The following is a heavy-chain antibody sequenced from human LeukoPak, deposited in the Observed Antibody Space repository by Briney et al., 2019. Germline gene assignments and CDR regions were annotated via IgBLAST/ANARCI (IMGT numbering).Heavy chain of an antibody. D-gene: IGHD3-16*01. CDR1: GGSLSSYY. CDR2: IYTSGST. J-gene: IGHJ5*02. V-gene: IGHV4-4*07. Sequence: SETLSLTCTVSGGSLSSYYWSWIRQPAGKGLEWIGRIYTSGSTNYNPTLKSRVTISLDKSKTQFPLKLSSVTAADTAVYYCARVIMITFGGIKFDPWGQGTLVTVSS. CDR3: ARVIMITFGGIKFDP.